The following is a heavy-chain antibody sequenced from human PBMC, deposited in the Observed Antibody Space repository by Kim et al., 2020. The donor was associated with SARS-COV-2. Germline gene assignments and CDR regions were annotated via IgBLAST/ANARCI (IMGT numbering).Heavy chain of an antibody. D-gene: IGHD3-22*01. V-gene: IGHV3-23*01. Sequence: GGSLRLSCAASGFTFSSYAMSWVRQAPGKGLEWVSAISGSGGSTYYADSVKGRFTISRDNSKNTLYLQMNSLRAEDTAVYYCAKDSSSGYPYPAEYFQHWGQGTLVTVSS. CDR1: GFTFSSYA. J-gene: IGHJ1*01. CDR3: AKDSSSGYPYPAEYFQH. CDR2: ISGSGGST.